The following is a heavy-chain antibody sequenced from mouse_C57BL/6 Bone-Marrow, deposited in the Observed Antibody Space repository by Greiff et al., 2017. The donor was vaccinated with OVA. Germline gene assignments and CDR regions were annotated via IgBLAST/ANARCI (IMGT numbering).Heavy chain of an antibody. CDR3: ARHEEGEGYGSSPWFAY. CDR2: FYPGSGSI. Sequence: VQLQQSGAELVKPGASVKLSCKASGYTFTEYTIHWVKQRSGQGLEWIGWFYPGSGSIKYNEKFKDKATLTADKSSSTVYMELSRLTSEDSAVYVCARHEEGEGYGSSPWFAYWGQGTLVTVSA. D-gene: IGHD1-1*01. J-gene: IGHJ3*01. CDR1: GYTFTEYT. V-gene: IGHV1-62-2*01.